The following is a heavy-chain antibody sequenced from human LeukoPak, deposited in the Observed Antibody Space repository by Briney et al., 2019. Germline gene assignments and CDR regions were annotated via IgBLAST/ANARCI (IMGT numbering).Heavy chain of an antibody. Sequence: GGSLRLSCAASGFTFSSYSMNWVRQAPGKGLEWVSYISSSSSTIYYADSVKGRFIISRDNAKNSLYLQMNSLRAEDTAVYYCARDLWGVQDWGQGTLVTVSS. CDR2: ISSSSSTI. CDR3: ARDLWGVQD. CDR1: GFTFSSYS. V-gene: IGHV3-48*01. D-gene: IGHD1-26*01. J-gene: IGHJ4*02.